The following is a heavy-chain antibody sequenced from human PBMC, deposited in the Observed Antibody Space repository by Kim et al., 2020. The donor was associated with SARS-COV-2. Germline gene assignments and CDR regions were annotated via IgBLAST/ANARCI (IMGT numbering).Heavy chain of an antibody. D-gene: IGHD6-6*01. J-gene: IGHJ5*02. V-gene: IGHV4-34*01. CDR3: KGDYSSSSVFDP. Sequence: TYTPSLKSRVPISVDTSKNQFSLKLSSVTAADTAVYYCKGDYSSSSVFDPWGQGTLVTVSS.